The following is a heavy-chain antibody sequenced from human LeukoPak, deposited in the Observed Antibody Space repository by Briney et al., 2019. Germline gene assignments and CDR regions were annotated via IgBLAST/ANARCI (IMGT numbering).Heavy chain of an antibody. CDR2: ISWDGGST. D-gene: IGHD6-19*01. CDR3: AKGVAVAGWNWFDP. CDR1: GFTFDDYT. V-gene: IGHV3-43*01. Sequence: GGSLRLSCAASGFTFDDYTMHWVRQAPGKGLEWVSLISWDGGSTYYADSVKGRFTISRDNSKNSLYLQMNSLRTEDTALYYCAKGVAVAGWNWFDPWGQGTLVTVSS. J-gene: IGHJ5*02.